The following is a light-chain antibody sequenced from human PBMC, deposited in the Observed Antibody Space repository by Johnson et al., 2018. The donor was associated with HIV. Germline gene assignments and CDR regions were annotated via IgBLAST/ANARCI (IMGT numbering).Light chain of an antibody. J-gene: IGLJ1*01. Sequence: QSVLTQPPSVSAAPGQKVTISCSGSNSNIGNNYVSWYQQLPGTAPKLLIYEKNKRPSGIPDRFSASKSGTSATLVITGLQTGDEADYYFGTWDASLSPHYVFGTGTTITVL. CDR2: EKN. V-gene: IGLV1-51*02. CDR1: NSNIGNNY. CDR3: GTWDASLSPHYV.